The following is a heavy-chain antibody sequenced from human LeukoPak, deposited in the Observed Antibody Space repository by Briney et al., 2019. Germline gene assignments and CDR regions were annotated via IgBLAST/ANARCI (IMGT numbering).Heavy chain of an antibody. V-gene: IGHV3-23*01. CDR1: GFTFSSYA. CDR3: AKGSSSNWNIYDY. J-gene: IGHJ4*02. D-gene: IGHD6-13*01. CDR2: ISASAGTT. Sequence: GGSLRLSCAASGFTFSSYAMTWVRQAPGKGLEWVSVISASAGTTHYADSVKGRFTVSRDNSKNTLYLQMNSLRAEDTAVYYCAKGSSSNWNIYDYWGQGTLVTVSS.